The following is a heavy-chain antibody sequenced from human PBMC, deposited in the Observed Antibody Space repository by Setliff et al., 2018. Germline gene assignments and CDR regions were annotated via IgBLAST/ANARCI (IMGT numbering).Heavy chain of an antibody. V-gene: IGHV3-11*04. CDR3: ARDGVRSSWTKIDY. CDR1: GFTFSDYY. CDR2: ISSSGSTI. Sequence: LRLSCAASGFTFSDYYMSWIRQAPGKGLEWVSYISSSGSTIYYADSVKGRFAISRDNAKNSLYLQMNSLRAEDTAVYYCARDGVRSSWTKIDYWGQGTLVTVSS. D-gene: IGHD6-13*01. J-gene: IGHJ4*02.